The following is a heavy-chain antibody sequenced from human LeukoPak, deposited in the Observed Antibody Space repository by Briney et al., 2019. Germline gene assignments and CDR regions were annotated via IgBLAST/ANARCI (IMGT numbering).Heavy chain of an antibody. CDR2: ISTSSSTI. CDR3: ARDGVWSGIHAFDI. CDR1: GFTFSSFG. D-gene: IGHD3-3*01. J-gene: IGHJ3*02. V-gene: IGHV3-48*01. Sequence: GGSLRLSCAASGFTFSSFGMNWVRQAPGKGLEWVSYISTSSSTIYYADSVKGRFTISRDNAKNSLSLQMNSLRAGDTAVYYCARDGVWSGIHAFDIWGQGTVVTVSS.